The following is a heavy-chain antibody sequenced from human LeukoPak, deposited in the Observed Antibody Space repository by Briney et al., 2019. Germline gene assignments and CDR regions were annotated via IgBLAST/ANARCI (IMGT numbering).Heavy chain of an antibody. J-gene: IGHJ4*02. CDR3: ARLLVPGDY. V-gene: IGHV4-30-2*01. Sequence: SQTLSLTCTVSGGSISSGGYYWSWIRQPPGKGLEWIGEINHSGSTNYNPSLKSRVTISVDTSKNQFSLKLSSVTAADAAVYYCARLLVPGDYWGQGTLVTVSS. CDR2: INHSGST. D-gene: IGHD2-2*01. CDR1: GGSISSGGYY.